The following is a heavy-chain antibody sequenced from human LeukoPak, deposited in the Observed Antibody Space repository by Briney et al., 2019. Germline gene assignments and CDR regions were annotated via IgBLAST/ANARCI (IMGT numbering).Heavy chain of an antibody. CDR3: ARDQRGSGSYFFSFDY. CDR2: ISSSSSTI. D-gene: IGHD1-26*01. CDR1: GFTFSSYS. V-gene: IGHV3-48*01. J-gene: IGHJ4*02. Sequence: GGSLRLSCAASGFTFSSYSMNWVRQAPGKGLEWVSYISSSSSTIYYADSVKGRFTISRDNAKSSLYLQMNSLRAEDTAVYYCARDQRGSGSYFFSFDYWGQGTLVTVSS.